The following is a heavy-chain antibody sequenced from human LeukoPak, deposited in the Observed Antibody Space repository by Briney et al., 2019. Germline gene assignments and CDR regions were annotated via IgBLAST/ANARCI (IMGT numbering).Heavy chain of an antibody. D-gene: IGHD2-8*01. CDR2: IYYSGST. V-gene: IGHV4-61*01. J-gene: IGHJ1*01. Sequence: PSETLSLTCTVSGGSVNSGSYYWRWIRQPPGKGLEWIGYIYYSGSTNCNPSLKSRVTISVDTSKNQFSLKMSAVTAADTAVYYCASVYDYFQSWGQGTLVTVSS. CDR1: GGSVNSGSYY. CDR3: ASVYDYFQS.